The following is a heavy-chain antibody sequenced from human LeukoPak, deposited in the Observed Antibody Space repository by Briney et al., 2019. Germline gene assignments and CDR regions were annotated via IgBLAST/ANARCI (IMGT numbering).Heavy chain of an antibody. CDR3: ARYGDYGTEGYFYMDV. Sequence: SETLSLTCTVSGGSIGSRGYYWTWIRQHPVKGLEWMGYAFYSGAAYYNPALRSRVTISLDTSRNQFSLTLTSLSAADTAVYYCARYGDYGTEGYFYMDVWSKGTMVTVSS. CDR1: GGSIGSRGYY. CDR2: AFYSGAA. J-gene: IGHJ6*03. V-gene: IGHV4-31*03. D-gene: IGHD4-17*01.